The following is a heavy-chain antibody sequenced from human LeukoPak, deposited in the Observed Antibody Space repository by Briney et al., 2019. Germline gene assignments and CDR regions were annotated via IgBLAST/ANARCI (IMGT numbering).Heavy chain of an antibody. J-gene: IGHJ4*02. D-gene: IGHD1-26*01. V-gene: IGHV3-15*01. CDR1: GFTFRDVW. CDR2: SKSKAGGGTT. Sequence: GGSLRLSCSASGFTFRDVWMSWVRQAPGKGLGWVGRSKSKAGGGTTDIAAPGQGRFTISRDDSKNTLSLQMNSLEIEDTAVYYCTAGGDGTYSSDYWGQGTLVTVSS. CDR3: TAGGDGTYSSDY.